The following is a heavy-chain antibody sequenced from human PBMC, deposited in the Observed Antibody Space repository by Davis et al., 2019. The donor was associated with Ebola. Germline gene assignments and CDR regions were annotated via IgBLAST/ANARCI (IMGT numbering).Heavy chain of an antibody. Sequence: GSLRPSCDVYGGSFSGYYWSWIRQPPGQGLEWIGELNHSGSTNYNPSLKSRVTISVDTSKNHFSLKLSSVTAADTAVYYFAREKGQQLVSGDYYYYGMDVWGQGTTVTVSS. CDR2: LNHSGST. J-gene: IGHJ6*02. CDR3: AREKGQQLVSGDYYYYGMDV. D-gene: IGHD6-13*01. CDR1: GGSFSGYY. V-gene: IGHV4-34*01.